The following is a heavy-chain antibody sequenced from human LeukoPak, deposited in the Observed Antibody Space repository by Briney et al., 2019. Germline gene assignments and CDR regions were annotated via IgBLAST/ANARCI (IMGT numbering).Heavy chain of an antibody. CDR1: GFSFGGSW. CDR2: IRYDGNYK. J-gene: IGHJ3*02. Sequence: GGSLRLSCAASGFSFGGSWMSWLRQAPGKGLEWVAFIRYDGNYKDYADSVKGRFTISRDNSKNTLYLQMNSLRAEDTAVYYCAKDGGSGYYPNDAFDIWGQGTMVTVSS. D-gene: IGHD3-22*01. V-gene: IGHV3-30*02. CDR3: AKDGGSGYYPNDAFDI.